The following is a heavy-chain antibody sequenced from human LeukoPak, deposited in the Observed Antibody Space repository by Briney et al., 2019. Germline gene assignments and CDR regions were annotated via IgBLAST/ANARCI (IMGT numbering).Heavy chain of an antibody. CDR2: IDKTTYPT. CDR1: EFIFSDYA. D-gene: IGHD6-6*01. Sequence: GSLRLSCAASEFIFSDYAMGWVRRAPGKGLEWVSTIDKTTYPTFYADSVKGRFTISRDNSKNTLYLQMNSLRTEDTAVYFCAKFEGATIPGSSNDYWGQGILVTVSS. V-gene: IGHV3-23*05. CDR3: AKFEGATIPGSSNDY. J-gene: IGHJ4*02.